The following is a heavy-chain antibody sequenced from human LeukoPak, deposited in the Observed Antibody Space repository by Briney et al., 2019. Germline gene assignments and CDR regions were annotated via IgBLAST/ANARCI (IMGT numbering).Heavy chain of an antibody. CDR1: GFTFSDNY. D-gene: IGHD3-22*01. J-gene: IGHJ4*02. CDR3: TTGLVVVPSGDY. Sequence: GGSLRLSCAASGFTFSDNYMTWVRQAPGKGLEWVGRIKSKTDGGTTDYAAPVKGRFTISRDDSKNTLYLQMNSLKTEDTAVYYCTTGLVVVPSGDYWGQGTLVTVSS. CDR2: IKSKTDGGTT. V-gene: IGHV3-15*01.